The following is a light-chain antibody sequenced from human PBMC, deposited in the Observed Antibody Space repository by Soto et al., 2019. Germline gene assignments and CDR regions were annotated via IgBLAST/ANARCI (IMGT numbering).Light chain of an antibody. CDR3: QVWDSGSDHVI. CDR2: YDN. Sequence: SYELTQTPSVSVAPGKTARITCGGHNVGTKSVHWYQQRPGQAPVLLIYYDNARPSGIPERFSGSNSGNTATLTISGVEAGDEADYYCQVWDSGSDHVIFAGGTKVTVL. J-gene: IGLJ2*01. CDR1: NVGTKS. V-gene: IGLV3-21*04.